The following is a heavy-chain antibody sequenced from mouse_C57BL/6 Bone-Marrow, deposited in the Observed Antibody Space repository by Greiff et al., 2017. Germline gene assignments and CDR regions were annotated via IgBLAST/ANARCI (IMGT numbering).Heavy chain of an antibody. J-gene: IGHJ3*01. CDR2: IDPENGDT. V-gene: IGHV14-4*01. CDR1: GFNIKDDY. CDR3: TIYYYYDPWFAY. Sequence: VQLKQSGAELVRPGASVKLSCTASGFNIKDDYMHWVKQRPEQGLEWIGWIDPENGDTEYASKFQGKATITADTSSNTAYLQLSSLTSEDTAVYDCTIYYYYDPWFAYWGKGTLVTVAS. D-gene: IGHD2-4*01.